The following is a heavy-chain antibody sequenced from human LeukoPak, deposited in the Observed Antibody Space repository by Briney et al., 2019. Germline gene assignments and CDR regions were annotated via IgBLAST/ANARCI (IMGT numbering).Heavy chain of an antibody. CDR1: GGSISSYF. D-gene: IGHD4-11*01. CDR3: ARAPLTTVTTLGAFDI. Sequence: SETLSLTCTFSGGSISSYFWSWIRQPPGKGLEWIGYIYYSGSTNYNPSLKSRVTISVDTSKNQFSLKLSSVTAADTAVYYCARAPLTTVTTLGAFDIWGQGTMVTVSS. V-gene: IGHV4-59*01. CDR2: IYYSGST. J-gene: IGHJ3*02.